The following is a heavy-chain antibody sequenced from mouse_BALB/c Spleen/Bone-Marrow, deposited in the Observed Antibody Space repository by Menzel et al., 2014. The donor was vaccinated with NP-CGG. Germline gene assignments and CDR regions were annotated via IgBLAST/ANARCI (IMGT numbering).Heavy chain of an antibody. D-gene: IGHD4-1*01. CDR1: GFTFSDYY. Sequence: EVKVVESGGGLVKPGGSLKLSCAASGFTFSDYYMFWVRQTPEKRLERVATISDDGGNTYYRDSVKGRFTISRDNAKNKLNLQMSSLKSEDTATYHCARETGPRAMDYWGQGTSVTVSS. CDR2: ISDDGGNT. J-gene: IGHJ4*01. CDR3: ARETGPRAMDY. V-gene: IGHV5-4*02.